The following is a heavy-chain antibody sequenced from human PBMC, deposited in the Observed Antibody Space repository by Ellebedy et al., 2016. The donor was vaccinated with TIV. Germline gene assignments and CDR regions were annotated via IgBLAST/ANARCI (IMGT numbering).Heavy chain of an antibody. CDR2: IYYSGST. J-gene: IGHJ5*02. Sequence: MPSETLSLTCTVSGGSISTGGYYWTWIRQHPGKGLEWIGYIYYSGSTYYNPSLKIRLTISVDTSKNQFSLKLTSVTAADTAVYYCARGYNWFDPWGQGTLVTVSS. CDR1: GGSISTGGYY. V-gene: IGHV4-31*03. CDR3: ARGYNWFDP.